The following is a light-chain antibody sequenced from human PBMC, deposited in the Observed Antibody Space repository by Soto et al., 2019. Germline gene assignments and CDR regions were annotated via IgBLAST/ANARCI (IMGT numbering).Light chain of an antibody. CDR3: QQYGSSPYT. Sequence: EIVLTQSPGTLSLSPGDRATLSCWASQSVSGSYLAWYQQKPGQAPRLLIYDASSRATGIPDRFSGSGSGTDFTLTISRLEPEDFAVYYCQQYGSSPYTFGQGTKLDIK. J-gene: IGKJ2*01. V-gene: IGKV3-20*01. CDR2: DAS. CDR1: QSVSGSY.